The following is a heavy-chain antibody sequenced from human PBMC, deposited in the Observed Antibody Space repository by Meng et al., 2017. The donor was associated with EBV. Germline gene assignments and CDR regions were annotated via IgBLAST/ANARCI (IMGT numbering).Heavy chain of an antibody. V-gene: IGHV3-73*02. D-gene: IGHD2-2*01. J-gene: IGHJ4*02. CDR1: GFTFGGSA. CDR3: TRMSSPLDY. Sequence: VRWVGAGGGLVRPGGSRKLSCEASGFTFGGSAMHWVRQASGKGLEWVGRIRSKAKSYATAYAASVKGRFTISRDDSKNTAYLQMNSLKTEDTAVYYCTRMSSPLDYWGQGTLVTVSS. CDR2: IRSKAKSYAT.